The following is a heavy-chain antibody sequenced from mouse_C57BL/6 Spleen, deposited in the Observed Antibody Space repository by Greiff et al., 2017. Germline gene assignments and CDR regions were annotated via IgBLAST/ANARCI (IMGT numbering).Heavy chain of an antibody. CDR2: IWTGGGT. CDR1: GFSLTSYA. Sequence: VMLVESGPGLVAPSQSLSITCTVSGFSLTSYALRWVRQPPGKGLEWLGVIWTGGGTNYNSALKSILSICKVNSTGQVFLKMNSRQTDDTARYYCARKNYGYDYAMDDWGQGTSVTVSS. V-gene: IGHV2-9-1*01. CDR3: ARKNYGYDYAMDD. D-gene: IGHD2-2*01. J-gene: IGHJ4*01.